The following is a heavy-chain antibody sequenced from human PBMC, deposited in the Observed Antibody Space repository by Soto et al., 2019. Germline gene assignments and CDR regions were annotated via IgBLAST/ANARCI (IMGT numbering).Heavy chain of an antibody. CDR1: GGSISGGVYY. J-gene: IGHJ2*01. CDR2: IYASGST. V-gene: IGHV4-30-4*01. D-gene: IGHD4-17*01. CDR3: AREVIPLTTDWYFDL. Sequence: QVQLQESGPGLVKPSETLSLTCTVSGGSISGGVYYWSWIRQPPGKGLEWIGYIYASGSTYYNPSLKSRVTISGDTSNNQSSLMLTSVTAADSAVYYCAREVIPLTTDWYFDLWGRGTLVTVSP.